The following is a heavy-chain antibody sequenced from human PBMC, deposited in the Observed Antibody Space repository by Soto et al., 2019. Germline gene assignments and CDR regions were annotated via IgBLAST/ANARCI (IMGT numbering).Heavy chain of an antibody. CDR3: ARGYKSGYSYAERNFDY. D-gene: IGHD5-18*01. J-gene: IGHJ4*02. V-gene: IGHV4-31*03. CDR1: GGSISSGGYY. Sequence: KASETLSLTCTVSGGSISSGGYYWSWIRQHPGKGLEWIGYIYYSGSTYYNPSLKSRVTISVDTSKNQFSLKLSSVTAADTAVYYCARGYKSGYSYAERNFDYWGQGTLVTAPQ. CDR2: IYYSGST.